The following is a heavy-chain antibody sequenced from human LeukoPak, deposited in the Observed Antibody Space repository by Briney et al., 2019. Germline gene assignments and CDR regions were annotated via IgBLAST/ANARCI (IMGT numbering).Heavy chain of an antibody. CDR3: ARDDPYDSSGYCFDY. CDR1: GFTFSSNY. D-gene: IGHD3-22*01. J-gene: IGHJ4*02. V-gene: IGHV3-53*01. Sequence: GGSLRLSCAASGFTFSSNYMSWVRQAPGKGLEWVSVIYSGGSTYYADSVKGRFTISRDNSKNTLYLQMNSLRAEDTAVYYCARDDPYDSSGYCFDYWGQGTLVTVSS. CDR2: IYSGGST.